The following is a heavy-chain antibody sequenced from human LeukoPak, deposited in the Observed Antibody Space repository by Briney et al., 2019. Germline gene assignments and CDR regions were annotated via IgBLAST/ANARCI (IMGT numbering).Heavy chain of an antibody. CDR3: AKGSQIADRPTIWFDA. CDR1: GFTFSTYA. J-gene: IGHJ5*02. D-gene: IGHD6-6*01. V-gene: IGHV3-23*01. CDR2: SGSDGRT. Sequence: GGSLRLSCAASGFTFSTYAMNWVRQAPGKGLEWVSSSGSDGRTYYADSVKGRFTISRDDSKNTLSLQMNSLRADDTAVYFCAKGSQIADRPTIWFDAWGRGTLVTVSS.